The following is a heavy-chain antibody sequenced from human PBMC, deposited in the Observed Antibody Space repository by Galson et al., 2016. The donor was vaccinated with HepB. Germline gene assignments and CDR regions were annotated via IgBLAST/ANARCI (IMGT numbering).Heavy chain of an antibody. D-gene: IGHD4-17*01. CDR1: GYTFISYW. CDR2: VYPGDSDT. V-gene: IGHV5-51*01. J-gene: IGHJ4*02. CDR3: ARDFGDNTFDC. Sequence: QSGAEVKKPGESLKISCKGSGYTFISYWIGWVRQMPGKGLEWMGIVYPGDSDTRYSPSFQGQVTMSADKSISTAYLQWSGLKASDSAMYYCARDFGDNTFDCWGQGTLVTVSS.